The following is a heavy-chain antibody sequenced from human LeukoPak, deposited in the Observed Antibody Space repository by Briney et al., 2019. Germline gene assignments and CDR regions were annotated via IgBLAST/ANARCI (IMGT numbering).Heavy chain of an antibody. CDR1: GFTFSSYG. D-gene: IGHD3-16*01. Sequence: GGTLRLSCAASGFTFSSYGMGWVRQAPGKGLEWVSVISGSGGSTYYADSVKGRYTISRDNSKNPLHLRMNSLRAEDTGVYYCAKDPSQTVLGGALDIWGQGTMVTVSS. CDR2: ISGSGGST. J-gene: IGHJ3*02. CDR3: AKDPSQTVLGGALDI. V-gene: IGHV3-23*01.